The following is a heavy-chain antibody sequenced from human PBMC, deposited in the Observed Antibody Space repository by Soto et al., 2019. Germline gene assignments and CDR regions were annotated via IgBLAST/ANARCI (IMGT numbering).Heavy chain of an antibody. Sequence: QVQLVQSGAEVKKPGASVKVSCKASGYTFTYYYVHWVRQAPGQVLEWMGIINPHSGSTTYAQKFQGIITMTRDTSTSTVYMELTSLTSEDTAIYYCARGPYRYGSLYYLDFWGKGSLVTVSS. CDR2: INPHSGST. J-gene: IGHJ4*02. CDR1: GYTFTYYY. D-gene: IGHD3-16*02. CDR3: ARGPYRYGSLYYLDF. V-gene: IGHV1-46*01.